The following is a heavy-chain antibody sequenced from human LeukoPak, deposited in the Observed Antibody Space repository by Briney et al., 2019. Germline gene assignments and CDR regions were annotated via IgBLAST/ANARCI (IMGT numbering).Heavy chain of an antibody. CDR1: EFTFNTYG. V-gene: IGHV3-7*01. Sequence: GGPLRPSCPAPEFTFNTYGITWSAQPPGKGLNGLINIKEDSSDQSSVDSVKGRFTISRDNANNLLYLQMNSLRPEDTGVYYCARDLPNGFFGYWGQGTLVTVSS. D-gene: IGHD2-8*01. CDR3: ARDLPNGFFGY. CDR2: IKEDSSDQ. J-gene: IGHJ4*02.